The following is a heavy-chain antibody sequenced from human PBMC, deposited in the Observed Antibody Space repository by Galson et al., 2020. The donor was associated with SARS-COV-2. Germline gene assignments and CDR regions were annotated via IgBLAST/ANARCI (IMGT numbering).Heavy chain of an antibody. CDR3: VRDHYYDSSGYLGNYYYGIDV. CDR2: MNPNSSNT. CDR1: GYTFTTFN. V-gene: IGHV1-8*01. Sequence: ASVKVSCEASGYTFTTFNINWVRQAPGQGLEWMGWMNPNSSNTGYAQKFQGRVTMTWNTSISTAYMELSSLTSEDTAVYYCVRDHYYDSSGYLGNYYYGIDVWGQGTTVTVSS. J-gene: IGHJ6*02. D-gene: IGHD3-22*01.